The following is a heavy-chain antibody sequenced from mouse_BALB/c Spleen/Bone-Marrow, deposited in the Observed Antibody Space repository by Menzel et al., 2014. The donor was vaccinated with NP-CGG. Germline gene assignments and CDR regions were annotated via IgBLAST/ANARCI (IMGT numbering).Heavy chain of an antibody. J-gene: IGHJ4*01. Sequence: QVQLQQSGAELVRPGTSVKISCKASGYTFTNYWLVWVKQRPGHGLEWIGDIYPGGGYTNYNEKFKGKATLTADTSSSTAYMQLSSLTSKDSAVYFCARPPSRYDEGLYAMDYWGQGTSVTVSS. CDR2: IYPGGGYT. D-gene: IGHD2-14*01. CDR3: ARPPSRYDEGLYAMDY. V-gene: IGHV1-63*02. CDR1: GYTFTNYW.